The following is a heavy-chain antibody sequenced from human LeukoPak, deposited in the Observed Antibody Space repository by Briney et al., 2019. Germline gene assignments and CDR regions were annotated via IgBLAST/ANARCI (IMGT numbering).Heavy chain of an antibody. D-gene: IGHD3-10*01. J-gene: IGHJ4*02. CDR3: ARGKGHRDRLLWFGELRRQYYFDY. CDR2: IRYDGSNK. V-gene: IGHV3-30*02. CDR1: GFTFSSYG. Sequence: PGGSLRLSCAASGFTFSSYGMHWVRQAPGKGLEWVAFIRYDGSNKYYADSVKGRFTISRDNSKNTLYLQMNSLRSEDTAVYYCARGKGHRDRLLWFGELRRQYYFDYWGQGTLVTVSS.